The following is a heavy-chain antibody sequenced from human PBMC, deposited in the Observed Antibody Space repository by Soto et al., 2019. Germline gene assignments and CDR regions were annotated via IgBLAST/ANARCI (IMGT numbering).Heavy chain of an antibody. D-gene: IGHD2-15*01. J-gene: IGHJ4*01. CDR1: GGSISSSSYY. CDR3: ARGRIRYCSGGSCYYLTG. V-gene: IGHV4-39*07. CDR2: IYYSGST. Sequence: SETLSLTCTVSGGSISSSSYYWGWIRQPPGKGLEWIGSIYYSGSTYYNPSLKSRVTISVDTSKNQFSLKLSSVTAADTAVYYCARGRIRYCSGGSCYYLTGWGQGTLVTVSS.